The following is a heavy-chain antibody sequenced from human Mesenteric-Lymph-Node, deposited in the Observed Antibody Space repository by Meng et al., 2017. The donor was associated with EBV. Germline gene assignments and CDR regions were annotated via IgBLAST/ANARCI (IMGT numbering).Heavy chain of an antibody. Sequence: LPLHVYGPRLVMSSDTLVLDCSVFGGCSSSDRYYCGLSRHPPDKVLEWLGSMYYSGITYYSPSLTSRVTISADRSENQFSLKLKSVAAADSAVYYCAIGYNSSWCVYWGQGTLVTVSS. CDR2: MYYSGIT. V-gene: IGHV4-39*07. CDR1: GGCSSSDRYY. D-gene: IGHD6-13*01. J-gene: IGHJ4*02. CDR3: AIGYNSSWCVY.